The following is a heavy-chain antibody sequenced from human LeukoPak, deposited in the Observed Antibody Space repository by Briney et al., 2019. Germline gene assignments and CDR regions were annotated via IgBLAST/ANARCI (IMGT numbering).Heavy chain of an antibody. J-gene: IGHJ3*02. CDR3: ARDFETIFGVDDAFDI. D-gene: IGHD3-3*01. CDR1: GFTFSSYS. Sequence: PGGSLRLSCAASGFTFSSYSMNWVRQAPGKGLEWVSYISSSSSTIYYADSVKGRFTISRDNAKNSLYLQMNSLRAEDTAVYYCARDFETIFGVDDAFDIWGQGTMVTVSS. CDR2: ISSSSSTI. V-gene: IGHV3-48*01.